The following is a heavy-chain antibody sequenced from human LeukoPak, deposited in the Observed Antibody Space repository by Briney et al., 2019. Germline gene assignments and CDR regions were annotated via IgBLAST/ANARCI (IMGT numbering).Heavy chain of an antibody. J-gene: IGHJ3*02. CDR1: GYTFTDYY. CDR3: ARHTTIFGVAIIDI. D-gene: IGHD3-3*01. V-gene: IGHV1-2*02. CDR2: MHPNSGGT. Sequence: ASVKVSCKASGYTFTDYYMHWLRQAPGQGLEWMGWMHPNSGGTNYAQKFQGRVTMTRDTSISTAYMDLSSLRSDDTAVYYCARHTTIFGVAIIDIWGQGTMVSVSS.